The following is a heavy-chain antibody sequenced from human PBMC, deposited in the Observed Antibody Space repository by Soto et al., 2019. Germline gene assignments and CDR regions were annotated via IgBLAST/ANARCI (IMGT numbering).Heavy chain of an antibody. D-gene: IGHD1-26*01. V-gene: IGHV1-8*02. CDR3: ARVPATTSYNYYGMDV. CDR2: MNPNSGNT. CDR1: GYTFTSYY. Sequence: GASVKVSCKASGYTFTSYYMHWVRQATGQGLEWMGWMNPNSGNTGYAQKFQGRVTMTTDTSTSTAYLEVRSLRSDDTGVYYCARVPATTSYNYYGMDVWGQGTTVTVS. J-gene: IGHJ6*02.